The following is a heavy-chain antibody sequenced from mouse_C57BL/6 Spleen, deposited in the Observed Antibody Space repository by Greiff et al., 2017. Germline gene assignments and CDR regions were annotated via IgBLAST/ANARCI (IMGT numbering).Heavy chain of an antibody. Sequence: QVQLQQPGTELVKPGASVKLSCKASGYTFTSSWMHWVKQRPGQGLEWLGNINPSNGGTNYNEKFKSKATLTVDNSSSTAYMQSSSLTSEDSAVYYCARVVSDWDIDVWGKGTTVTVSS. V-gene: IGHV1-53*01. CDR3: ARVVSDWDIDV. J-gene: IGHJ1*03. D-gene: IGHD1-1*01. CDR2: INPSNGGT. CDR1: GYTFTSSW.